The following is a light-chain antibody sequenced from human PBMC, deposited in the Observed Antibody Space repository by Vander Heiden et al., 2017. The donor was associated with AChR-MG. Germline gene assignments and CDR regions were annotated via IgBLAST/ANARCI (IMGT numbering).Light chain of an antibody. CDR2: TNN. J-gene: IGLJ3*02. CDR1: NSNIGAGFD. V-gene: IGLV1-40*01. Sequence: QSVLTKPPSVSGAPGQGVTISCTGSNSNIGAGFDVHWYQQFPGTAPNLLIYTNNLRPAGVPDRFSGSKSGTSASLALTGLQAEDEADYYCQSFDSSLTAWVFGGGTKLTVL. CDR3: QSFDSSLTAWV.